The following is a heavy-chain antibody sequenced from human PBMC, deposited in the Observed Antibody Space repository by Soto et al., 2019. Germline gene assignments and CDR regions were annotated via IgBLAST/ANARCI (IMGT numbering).Heavy chain of an antibody. Sequence: LSLTCTVSGGSISSGDYYWSWIRQPPGKGLEWIGYIYYSGSTYYNPSLKSRVTISVDTSKNQFSLRLSSVTAADTAVYYCARGLTYYDILTGYSLPLDVWGQGTTVTVSS. CDR3: ARGLTYYDILTGYSLPLDV. CDR1: GGSISSGDYY. CDR2: IYYSGST. V-gene: IGHV4-30-4*01. D-gene: IGHD3-9*01. J-gene: IGHJ6*02.